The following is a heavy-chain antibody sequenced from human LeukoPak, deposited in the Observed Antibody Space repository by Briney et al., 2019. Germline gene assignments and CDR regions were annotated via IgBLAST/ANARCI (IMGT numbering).Heavy chain of an antibody. D-gene: IGHD4-17*01. CDR1: GGSFSGYY. CDR2: INHSGST. V-gene: IGHV4-34*01. J-gene: IGHJ6*03. CDR3: ARAMVSLGYGDYENPYYYYYYYMDV. Sequence: SETLSLTCAVYGGSFSGYYWSWIRQPPGKGLEWIGEINHSGSTNYNPSLKSRVTISVDTSKNQFSLKLSSVTAADTAVYYCARAMVSLGYGDYENPYYYYYYYMDVWGKGTTVTVSS.